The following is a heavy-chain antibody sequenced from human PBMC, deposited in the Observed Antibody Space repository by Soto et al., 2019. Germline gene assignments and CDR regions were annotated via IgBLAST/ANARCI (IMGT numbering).Heavy chain of an antibody. Sequence: EVRLLESGGGLVQPGGSLRLSFVAYGFSFSNYAMTWVRQAPGTGLEWVSAISGGGGSTYYADSVKGRFTISRDNSKNTLYLQMNSLRADDTAVYYCAKDLDYGDHVSDYWGQGTLVTVSS. CDR2: ISGGGGST. V-gene: IGHV3-23*01. D-gene: IGHD4-17*01. CDR3: AKDLDYGDHVSDY. CDR1: GFSFSNYA. J-gene: IGHJ4*02.